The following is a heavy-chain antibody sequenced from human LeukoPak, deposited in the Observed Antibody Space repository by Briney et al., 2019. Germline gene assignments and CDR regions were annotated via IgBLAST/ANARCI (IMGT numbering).Heavy chain of an antibody. CDR1: GYTFTGSY. CDR2: INPNSGGT. CDR3: ARVSDSSTTQADFDY. V-gene: IGHV1-2*02. J-gene: IGHJ4*02. Sequence: ASVKVSCKASGYTFTGSYMHWVRQAPGQGLEWMGWINPNSGGTNYAQKFQGRVTMTRDTSISTAYMELSRLRSDDTAVYYCARVSDSSTTQADFDYWGQGTLVTVSS. D-gene: IGHD3-22*01.